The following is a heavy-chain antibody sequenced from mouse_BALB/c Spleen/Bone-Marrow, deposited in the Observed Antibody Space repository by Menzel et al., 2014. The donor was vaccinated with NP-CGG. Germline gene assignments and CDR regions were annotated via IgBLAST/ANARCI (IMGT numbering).Heavy chain of an antibody. Sequence: DVKLQESGGGLVKPGGSLKLSCAASGFTFSSYTMSWVRQTPEKRLEWVATISSGGSYTYYPDSVKGRFTISRDNAKNTLYLQMSSLRSEDTAMYYCARHGITRLLDYWGQGTTLTVS. CDR2: ISSGGSYT. CDR3: ARHGITRLLDY. V-gene: IGHV5-9-3*01. J-gene: IGHJ2*01. D-gene: IGHD2-4*01. CDR1: GFTFSSYT.